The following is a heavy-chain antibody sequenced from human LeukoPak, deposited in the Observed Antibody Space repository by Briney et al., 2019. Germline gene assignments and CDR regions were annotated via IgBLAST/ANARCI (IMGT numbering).Heavy chain of an antibody. J-gene: IGHJ4*02. Sequence: SETLSLTCTVSSGSISSYYWSWIRQPPGKGLEWIGYIYYSGSTTYNPSLKSRVTISVDTSKNQFSLKLSSVTAADAAVYYCARDYYDDFYFDYWGQGTLVTVSS. D-gene: IGHD4-17*01. CDR2: IYYSGST. CDR1: SGSISSYY. CDR3: ARDYYDDFYFDY. V-gene: IGHV4-59*01.